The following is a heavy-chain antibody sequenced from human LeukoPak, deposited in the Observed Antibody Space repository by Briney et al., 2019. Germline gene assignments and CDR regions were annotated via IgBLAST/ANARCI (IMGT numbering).Heavy chain of an antibody. CDR1: HYSISSNYY. CDR3: ARSSGYVSY. J-gene: IGHJ4*02. V-gene: IGHV4-38-2*02. Sequence: SETLSLTCTVSHYSISSNYYWGWIWQPPGKGLEWIGSIYHSGSTYYNPSLKSRVTISVDTSKNQFSLKLTSVTAADTAVYYCARSSGYVSYWGQGTLVTVSS. D-gene: IGHD3-22*01. CDR2: IYHSGST.